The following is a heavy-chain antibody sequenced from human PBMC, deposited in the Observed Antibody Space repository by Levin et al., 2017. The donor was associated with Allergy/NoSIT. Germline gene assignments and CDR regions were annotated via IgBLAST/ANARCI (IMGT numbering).Heavy chain of an antibody. CDR1: GFTFSSYW. J-gene: IGHJ4*02. CDR3: ARGSREWELPATVDY. D-gene: IGHD1-26*01. Sequence: GESLKISCAASGFTFSSYWMSWVRQAPGKGLEWVANIKQDGSEKYYVDSVKGRFTISRDNAKNSLYLQMNSLRAEDTAVYYCARGSREWELPATVDYWGQGTLVTVSS. V-gene: IGHV3-7*01. CDR2: IKQDGSEK.